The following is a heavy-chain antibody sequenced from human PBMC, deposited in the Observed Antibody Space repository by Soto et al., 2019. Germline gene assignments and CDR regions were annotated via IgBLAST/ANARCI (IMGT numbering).Heavy chain of an antibody. CDR1: GFTFSSYS. CDR3: ARDVIRGIADRHAPSYDGMDV. J-gene: IGHJ6*02. Sequence: EVQLVESGGGLVKPGGSLRLSCAASGFTFSSYSMNWVRQAPGKGLEWVSSIRSSSSYIYYADSVKGRFTISRDNAKNSLYLKMNSVRAEDTAVYYCARDVIRGIADRHAPSYDGMDVWGQGTTVTVSS. CDR2: IRSSSSYI. V-gene: IGHV3-21*01. D-gene: IGHD6-6*01.